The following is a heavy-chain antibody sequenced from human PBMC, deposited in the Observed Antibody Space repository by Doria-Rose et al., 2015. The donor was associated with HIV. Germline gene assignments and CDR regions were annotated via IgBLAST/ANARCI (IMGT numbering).Heavy chain of an antibody. Sequence: TLKESGPVLVKPTETLTLTCTVSGVSLSSPGMGVSWIRQPPGKALEWLANIFSDDERSHKPSLKSRLTISRGTSKSQVVLTMTDMDPVDTATYYCARIKSSRWYHKYYFDFWGQGTLVIVSA. J-gene: IGHJ4*02. CDR3: ARIKSSRWYHKYYFDF. V-gene: IGHV2-26*01. CDR1: GVSLSSPGMG. CDR2: IFSDDER. D-gene: IGHD6-13*01.